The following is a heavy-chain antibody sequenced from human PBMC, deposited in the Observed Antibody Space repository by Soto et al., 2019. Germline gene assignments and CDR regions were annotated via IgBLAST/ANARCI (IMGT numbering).Heavy chain of an antibody. J-gene: IGHJ5*02. V-gene: IGHV4-34*01. Sequence: QVQLQQWGAGLLKPSETLSLTCAVYGGSFSGYYWSWIRQPPGKGLEWIGEINHSGSTNYNPSLKSRVIISVDTSKNHFSMKLSSVTAADTAVYYCARRRALLITMVRGHWFDPWGQGTLVTVSS. D-gene: IGHD3-10*01. CDR1: GGSFSGYY. CDR3: ARRRALLITMVRGHWFDP. CDR2: INHSGST.